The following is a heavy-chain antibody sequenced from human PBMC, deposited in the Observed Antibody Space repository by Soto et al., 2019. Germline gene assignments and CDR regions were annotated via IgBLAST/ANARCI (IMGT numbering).Heavy chain of an antibody. CDR1: GFALSTAGVG. V-gene: IGHV2-5*02. D-gene: IGHD1-26*01. CDR3: AYRHLGGTNWFDP. CDR2: ILGDGDT. Sequence: QITLKESGPTLVKPTQTLTLTCTFSGFALSTAGVGVGWIRQPPGKALEWLALILGDGDTRYRPSLKTRLSITKDTSKNQVVLTITDMDPVDTATYYCAYRHLGGTNWFDPWGQEPWSPSPQ. J-gene: IGHJ5*02.